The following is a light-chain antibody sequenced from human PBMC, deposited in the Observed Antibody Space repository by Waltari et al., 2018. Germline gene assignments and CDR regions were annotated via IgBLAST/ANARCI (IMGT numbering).Light chain of an antibody. V-gene: IGKV3-20*01. CDR1: QSVSRF. CDR2: DAS. CDR3: QKYGTLPAT. Sequence: ETVLNKSPGTLSLSPGDRATLSCRASQSVSRFLAWYQQKPGQAPRPLIYDASTRVTRIPDRFSGSGSGTDFSLTISRLEPEDFAVYYCQKYGTLPATFGQGTKVEVK. J-gene: IGKJ1*01.